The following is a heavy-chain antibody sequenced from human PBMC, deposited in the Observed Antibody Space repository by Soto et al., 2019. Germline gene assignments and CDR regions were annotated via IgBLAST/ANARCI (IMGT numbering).Heavy chain of an antibody. D-gene: IGHD1-7*01. CDR2: IYRTGST. J-gene: IGHJ4*02. CDR1: GCTFTMNNW. V-gene: IGHV4-4*02. CDR3: ASRDMGTSVDY. Sequence: PSETLPRTCAVSGCTFTMNNWWTCVRQPPGQGLEWIGEIYRTGSTNYNPSLKSRVTISLDKYENQFSLKVTSLTDADTAVYYSASRDMGTSVDYRGKGTLFTIYS.